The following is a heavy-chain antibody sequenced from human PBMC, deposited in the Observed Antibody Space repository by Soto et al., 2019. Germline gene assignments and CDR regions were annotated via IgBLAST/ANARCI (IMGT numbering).Heavy chain of an antibody. J-gene: IGHJ3*02. D-gene: IGHD2-8*01. CDR3: ARVEYCTNGVCYRARNYAFDI. V-gene: IGHV1-69*02. CDR2: IIPILGIA. CDR1: GGTFSSYT. Sequence: QVQLVQSGAEVKKPGSSVKVSCKASGGTFSSYTISWVRQAPGQRLEWMGGIIPILGIANYAQKFQGRITNTADKATSTAYMGLSSLRSEDAAVYYCARVEYCTNGVCYRARNYAFDIWGQGTMVTVSS.